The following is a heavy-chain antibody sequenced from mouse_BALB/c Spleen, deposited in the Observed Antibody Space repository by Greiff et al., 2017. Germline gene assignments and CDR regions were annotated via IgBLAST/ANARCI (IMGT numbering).Heavy chain of an antibody. CDR2: ISSGGGST. J-gene: IGHJ3*01. CDR3: ARKGYGNPFAY. D-gene: IGHD2-1*01. V-gene: IGHV5-12-1*01. Sequence: EVKLMESGGGLVKPGGSLKLSCAASGFAFSSYDMSWVRQTPEKRLEWVAYISSGGGSTYYPDTVKGRFTISRDNAKNTLYLQMSSLKSEDTAMYYCARKGYGNPFAYWGQGTLVTVSA. CDR1: GFAFSSYD.